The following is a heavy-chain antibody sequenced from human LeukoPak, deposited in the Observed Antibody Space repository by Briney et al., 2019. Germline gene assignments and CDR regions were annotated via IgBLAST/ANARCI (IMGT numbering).Heavy chain of an antibody. Sequence: GGSLRLSCAASGFTFSSNAMTWVRQAPGKGLECVSAITAGGGTTYYADSVRGRFTISRDNAKNSLYLQMNSLRAEDTAVYYCVRVDYDILTGYQNYFKYWGQGTLVTVSS. D-gene: IGHD3-9*01. CDR2: ITAGGGTT. J-gene: IGHJ4*02. CDR3: VRVDYDILTGYQNYFKY. CDR1: GFTFSSNA. V-gene: IGHV3-23*01.